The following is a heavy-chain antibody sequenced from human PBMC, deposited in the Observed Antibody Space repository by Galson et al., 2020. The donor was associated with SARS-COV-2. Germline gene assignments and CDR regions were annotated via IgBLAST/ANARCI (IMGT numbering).Heavy chain of an antibody. CDR3: AREMRDFYDSSGYPDY. CDR1: GYTFTGYY. CDR2: INPSSGGT. V-gene: IGHV1-2*02. J-gene: IGHJ4*02. D-gene: IGHD3-22*01. Sequence: ASVTVSCQASGYTFTGYYIHWVRQAPGHGLEWMGWINPSSGGTNSAQKFQGRVTMTRDTSISTAYMELSRLRSDDTAVYYCAREMRDFYDSSGYPDYWGQGTLVTVSS.